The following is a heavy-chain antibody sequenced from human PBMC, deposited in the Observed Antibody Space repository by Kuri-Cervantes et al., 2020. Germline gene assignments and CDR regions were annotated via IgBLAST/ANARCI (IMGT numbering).Heavy chain of an antibody. J-gene: IGHJ4*02. D-gene: IGHD6-13*01. CDR1: GGSISSYY. Sequence: GSLRLSCTVSGGSISSYYWSWIRQPPGKGLEWIGEINHSGSTNYNPSLKSRVTISVDTSKNQFSLKLSSVTAADTAVYYCARRGIAAAAPFDYWGQGTLVTVSS. CDR2: INHSGST. V-gene: IGHV4-34*01. CDR3: ARRGIAAAAPFDY.